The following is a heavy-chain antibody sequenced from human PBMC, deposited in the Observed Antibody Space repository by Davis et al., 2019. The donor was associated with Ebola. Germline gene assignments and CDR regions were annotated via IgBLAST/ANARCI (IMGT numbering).Heavy chain of an antibody. CDR3: ARDPMGYYYGMDV. CDR2: ISYDGSNK. J-gene: IGHJ6*02. Sequence: PGGSLRLSCAASGFTFSDYYMSWIRQAPGKGLEWVAVISYDGSNKYYADSVKGRFTISRDNSKNTLYLQMNSLRAEDTAVYYCARDPMGYYYGMDVWGQGTTVTVSS. CDR1: GFTFSDYY. V-gene: IGHV3-30-3*01.